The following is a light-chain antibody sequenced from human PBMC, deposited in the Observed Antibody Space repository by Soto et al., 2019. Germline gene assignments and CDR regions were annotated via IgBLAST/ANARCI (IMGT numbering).Light chain of an antibody. CDR3: QQTYSTPPIT. V-gene: IGKV1-12*01. Sequence: DIQMTQSPSSVSASVGDTVTITCRASQGIYSRLAWYQQKPGKAPELLIYATSTLQNGVPSRFSGSGFGTAFTLTISSLQPEDFATYYCQQTYSTPPITFGQGTRLEIK. CDR2: ATS. J-gene: IGKJ5*01. CDR1: QGIYSR.